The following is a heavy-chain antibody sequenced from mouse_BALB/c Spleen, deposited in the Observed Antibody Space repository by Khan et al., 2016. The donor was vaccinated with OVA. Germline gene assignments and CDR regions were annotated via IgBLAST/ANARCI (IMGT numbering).Heavy chain of an antibody. CDR1: GFNIKDYY. CDR2: IDPENGNT. V-gene: IGHV14-1*02. CDR3: ARGSGEYRFAY. D-gene: IGHD1-3*01. Sequence: VQLQQSGAELVRPGALVKLSCKASGFNIKDYYIHWVKQRPEQGLEWIGWIDPENGNTIYDPKFQGKASMTADTSSNTAYLQLSSLTSEDSAIYYCARGSGEYRFAYWGQGTLVTVSA. J-gene: IGHJ3*01.